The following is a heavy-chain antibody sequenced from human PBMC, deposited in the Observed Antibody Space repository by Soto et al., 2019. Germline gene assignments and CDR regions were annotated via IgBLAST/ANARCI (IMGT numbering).Heavy chain of an antibody. D-gene: IGHD3-10*01. CDR1: GGSITGSDW. Sequence: QMQLQESGPGLVKPSETLSLTCVVSGGSITGSDWWTWVRQSPEKGLEWIGEIFHSGNTNYSPSLKSRVTISLDKSANQFSLKVNSVTAADTAIYYCARGLYDSGSFYFDFWGQGTLVTVSS. CDR2: IFHSGNT. J-gene: IGHJ4*02. V-gene: IGHV4-4*02. CDR3: ARGLYDSGSFYFDF.